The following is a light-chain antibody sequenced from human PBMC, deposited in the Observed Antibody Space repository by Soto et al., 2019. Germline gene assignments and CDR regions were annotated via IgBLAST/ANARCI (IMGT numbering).Light chain of an antibody. Sequence: EIVLTQSPGTLSLSPGERATFSCRASQTVNNNYLAWYQQKPGQTPRLLIHDASSRATGIPDRFSGSGSGTDFTLTIGRLEPEDFAVYYCQQYGTSSLTFGGGTKVEIK. J-gene: IGKJ4*01. V-gene: IGKV3-20*01. CDR3: QQYGTSSLT. CDR1: QTVNNNY. CDR2: DAS.